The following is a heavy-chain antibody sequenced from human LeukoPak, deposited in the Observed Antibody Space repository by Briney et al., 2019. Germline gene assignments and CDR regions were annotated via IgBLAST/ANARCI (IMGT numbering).Heavy chain of an antibody. V-gene: IGHV3-48*02. CDR1: GFTFSGYS. J-gene: IGHJ4*01. D-gene: IGHD6-13*01. CDR3: ARESRYSSDY. CDR2: ISSSSTTI. Sequence: PGGSLRLSCAASGFTFSGYSMTWVRQAPGKGLEWISYISSSSTTIYYADSVKGRFTISRDNAKNSLSLQMNSLRDEDTAMYYCARESRYSSDYWGQGTLVPVSS.